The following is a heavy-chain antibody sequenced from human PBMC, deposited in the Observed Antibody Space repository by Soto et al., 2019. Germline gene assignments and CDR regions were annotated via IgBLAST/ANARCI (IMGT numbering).Heavy chain of an antibody. CDR1: GGSISSYY. Sequence: SETLSLTCTVSGGSISSYYWSWIRQPPGKGLEWIGYIYYSGSTYYNPSLKSRVTISVYTSKNHFSLKLSSVTAADTAVYYCACIFSGGYGYGFYYYGMDVWGQGTTVTVSS. V-gene: IGHV4-59*04. CDR2: IYYSGST. D-gene: IGHD5-18*01. J-gene: IGHJ6*02. CDR3: ACIFSGGYGYGFYYYGMDV.